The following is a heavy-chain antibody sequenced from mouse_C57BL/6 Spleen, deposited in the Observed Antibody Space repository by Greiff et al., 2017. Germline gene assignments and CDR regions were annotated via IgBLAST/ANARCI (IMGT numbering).Heavy chain of an antibody. D-gene: IGHD2-3*01. J-gene: IGHJ2*01. Sequence: QVQLQQSGAELAQPGASVKLSCKASGYTFTSYWMHWVKQRPGQGLEWIGYINPSSGYTKYNQKFKDKATLTADESSSTAYRQLSSQTYDDSAVYYCARSLIYDGYDFDDWGQGTTLTVSS. CDR2: INPSSGYT. CDR1: GYTFTSYW. CDR3: ARSLIYDGYDFDD. V-gene: IGHV1-7*01.